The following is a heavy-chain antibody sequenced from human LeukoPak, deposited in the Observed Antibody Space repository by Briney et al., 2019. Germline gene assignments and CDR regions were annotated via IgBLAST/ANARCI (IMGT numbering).Heavy chain of an antibody. D-gene: IGHD4-17*01. J-gene: IGHJ4*02. CDR1: GGSISSSYYY. CDR2: IYYSGST. CDR3: ARNYYGDYGGPYFDY. Sequence: PSETLSLTCTVSGGSISSSYYYWGWIRQPPGKGLEWIGSIYYSGSTYYNPSLKSRVTISVDTSKNHFSLKLSSVTAADTAVYYCARNYYGDYGGPYFDYWGQGTLVTVSS. V-gene: IGHV4-39*02.